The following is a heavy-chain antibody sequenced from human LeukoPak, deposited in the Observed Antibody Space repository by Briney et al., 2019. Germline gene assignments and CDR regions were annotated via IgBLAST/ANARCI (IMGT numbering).Heavy chain of an antibody. Sequence: GVSLRLSCAASGFSFDDYGMSWVRQAPGKGLEWVSGINWNGCSTGYADSVKGRFTISRDNAKNSLYLQMNSLRAEDTALYYCASRITMVRGRDAFDIWGQGTMVTVSS. CDR2: INWNGCST. CDR3: ASRITMVRGRDAFDI. J-gene: IGHJ3*02. CDR1: GFSFDDYG. V-gene: IGHV3-20*04. D-gene: IGHD3-10*01.